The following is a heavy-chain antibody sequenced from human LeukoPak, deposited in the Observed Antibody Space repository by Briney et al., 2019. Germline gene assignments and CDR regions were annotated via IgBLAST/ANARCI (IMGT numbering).Heavy chain of an antibody. Sequence: ASVKVSCKASGYTFTSYDINWVRQATGQGLEWMGWMNPNSGNTGYAQKFQGRVTMTRDTSISTAYMELSSLRSEDTAVYYCARSITNYYYYGMDVWGQGTTVTVSS. CDR1: GYTFTSYD. CDR2: MNPNSGNT. V-gene: IGHV1-8*01. D-gene: IGHD1-1*01. J-gene: IGHJ6*02. CDR3: ARSITNYYYYGMDV.